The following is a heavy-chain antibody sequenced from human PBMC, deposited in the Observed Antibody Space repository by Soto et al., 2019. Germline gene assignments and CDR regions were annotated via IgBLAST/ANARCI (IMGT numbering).Heavy chain of an antibody. CDR1: GGSISSGGYS. D-gene: IGHD2-15*01. J-gene: IGHJ4*02. CDR3: PAGGGLPRSY. CDR2: IYHSGST. V-gene: IGHV4-30-2*01. Sequence: QLQLQESGSGLVKPSQTLSLTCAVSGGSISSGGYSWSWIRQPPGKGLEWIGYIYHSGSTYYNPSPRGGATIQVDGPKTSFSWRRAFGPAGAPAGFSWPAGGGLPRSYGAKGTL.